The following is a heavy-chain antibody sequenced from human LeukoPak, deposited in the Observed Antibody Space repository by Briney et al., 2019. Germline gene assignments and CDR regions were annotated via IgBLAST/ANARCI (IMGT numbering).Heavy chain of an antibody. CDR2: IIPIFGTA. V-gene: IGHV1-69*05. D-gene: IGHD5-12*01. Sequence: SVKVSCKASGGTFSSYAISWVRQAPGQGLEWMGGIIPIFGTANYAQKFQGRVTITTDESTSTAYMELSSLRSEDTAVYYRARLIVATIRGIGYFDYWGQGTLVTVSS. J-gene: IGHJ4*02. CDR1: GGTFSSYA. CDR3: ARLIVATIRGIGYFDY.